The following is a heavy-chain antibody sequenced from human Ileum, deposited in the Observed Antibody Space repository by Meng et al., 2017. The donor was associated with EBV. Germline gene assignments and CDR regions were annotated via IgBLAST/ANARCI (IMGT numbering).Heavy chain of an antibody. Sequence: LGRPSHTLALTCSVSGGAVISGGNCWSWIRQPPGKGLEWIGNINKSGSTNYNPSLKSRVTISVDTSKNQFSLKLSSVTAADTAVYYCARDGYSSGADWGQGTLVTVSS. J-gene: IGHJ4*02. D-gene: IGHD6-19*01. CDR3: ARDGYSSGAD. CDR1: GGAVISGGNC. CDR2: INKSGST. V-gene: IGHV4-61*08.